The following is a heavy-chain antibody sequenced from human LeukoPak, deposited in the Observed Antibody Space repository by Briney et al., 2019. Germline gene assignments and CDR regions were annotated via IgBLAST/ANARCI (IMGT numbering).Heavy chain of an antibody. CDR1: GGSLRNYY. D-gene: IGHD6-13*01. J-gene: IGHJ4*02. Sequence: SETLSLTRTVSGGSLRNYYWSWIRRPPGKGLEYIGNIFYSGSTTYNPSLKSRVTISVDTSNNQFSLKLNSVTAADTAVYYCARTPSIAAAGIFDYWGQGILVTVSS. CDR2: IFYSGST. V-gene: IGHV4-59*01. CDR3: ARTPSIAAAGIFDY.